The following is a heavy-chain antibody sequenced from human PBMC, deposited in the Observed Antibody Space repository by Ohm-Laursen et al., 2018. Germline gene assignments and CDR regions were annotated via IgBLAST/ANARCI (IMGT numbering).Heavy chain of an antibody. D-gene: IGHD3-10*01. Sequence: GSLRLSCTASGFTFSSYSMNWVRQAPGKGLEWVSSISSSSSYIYYADSVKGRFTISRDNAKNSLYLQMNSLRAEDTAVYYCARDLRAYYGMDVWGQGTTVTVSS. V-gene: IGHV3-21*01. J-gene: IGHJ6*02. CDR2: ISSSSSYI. CDR3: ARDLRAYYGMDV. CDR1: GFTFSSYS.